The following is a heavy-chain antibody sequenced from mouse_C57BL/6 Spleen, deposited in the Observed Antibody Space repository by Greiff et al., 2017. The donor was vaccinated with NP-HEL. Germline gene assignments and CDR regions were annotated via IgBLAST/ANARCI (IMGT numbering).Heavy chain of an antibody. J-gene: IGHJ4*01. CDR1: GYTFTNYW. V-gene: IGHV1-63*01. CDR3: AISIYYDYDSAMDY. Sequence: QVQLKESGAELVRPGTSVKMSCKASGYTFTNYWIGWAKQRPGHGLEWIGDIYPGGGYTNYNEKFKGKATLTADKSSSTAYMQFSCLTSEGSAIYYCAISIYYDYDSAMDYGGQGTSVTVSS. CDR2: IYPGGGYT. D-gene: IGHD2-4*01.